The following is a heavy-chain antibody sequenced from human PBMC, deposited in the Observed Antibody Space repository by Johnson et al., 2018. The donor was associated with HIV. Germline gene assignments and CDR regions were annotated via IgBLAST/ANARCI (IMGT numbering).Heavy chain of an antibody. J-gene: IGHJ3*01. D-gene: IGHD2-15*01. Sequence: MQLVESGGGLVKPGGSLRLSCAASGFTVSSNYMSWVRQAPGKGLEWVSVIYSGGSTYYADSVKGRFTISRDNSKNTLYLQMNRLRAEDTAVYYCAKDRTNWGYDAFELWGQGTMVTVS. V-gene: IGHV3-66*01. CDR1: GFTVSSNY. CDR2: IYSGGST. CDR3: AKDRTNWGYDAFEL.